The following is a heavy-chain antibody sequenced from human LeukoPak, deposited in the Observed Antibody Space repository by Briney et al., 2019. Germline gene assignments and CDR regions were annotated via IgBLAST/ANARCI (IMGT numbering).Heavy chain of an antibody. J-gene: IGHJ4*02. D-gene: IGHD3-22*01. Sequence: GGSLRLSCAASGFTVSSNYMSWVRQAPGKGLEWVSVIYSGGSTYYADSVKGRFTISRDNSKNTLYLQMNSLRAEDTAVYYCSRRGYYDSSGYYPLDYWGQGTLVIVSS. CDR3: SRRGYYDSSGYYPLDY. CDR2: IYSGGST. CDR1: GFTVSSNY. V-gene: IGHV3-53*01.